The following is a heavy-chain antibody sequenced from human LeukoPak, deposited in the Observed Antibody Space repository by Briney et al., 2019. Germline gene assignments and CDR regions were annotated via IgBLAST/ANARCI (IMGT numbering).Heavy chain of an antibody. CDR2: INPSGGST. V-gene: IGHV1-46*01. J-gene: IGHJ3*02. Sequence: ASVKVSCKASGYTFTGYYMHWVRQAPGQGLEWMGIINPSGGSTSYAQKFQGRVTMTRDTSTSTVYMELSSLRSEDTAVYYCARDFGVVPAAIYIWGQGTMVTVSP. CDR3: ARDFGVVPAAIYI. CDR1: GYTFTGYY. D-gene: IGHD2-2*01.